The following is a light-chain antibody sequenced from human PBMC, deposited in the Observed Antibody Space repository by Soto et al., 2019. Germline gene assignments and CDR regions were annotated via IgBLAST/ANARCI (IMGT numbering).Light chain of an antibody. CDR3: QQYENLPT. CDR1: QNINNY. J-gene: IGKJ5*01. Sequence: DFQMTQSPSSLSASVGDRVTITCQASQNINNYLNWYQQKPGRAPKLLIYDASNLEAGVPSRFRGSGSGTDFTFTISRLQPEDIATYYCQQYENLPTCGQGTRLEIK. V-gene: IGKV1-33*01. CDR2: DAS.